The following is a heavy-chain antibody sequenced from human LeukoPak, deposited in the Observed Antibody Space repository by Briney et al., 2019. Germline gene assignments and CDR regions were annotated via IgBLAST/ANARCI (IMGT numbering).Heavy chain of an antibody. Sequence: PSETLSLTCAVSGGSISSGGYSWSWLRQPPGTGLEWIGYIYHSGSTYYNPSLKSRVTISVDRSKNQFSLKLSSVTAADTAVYYCARGYGDYENYFDYWGQGTLVTVSS. V-gene: IGHV4-30-2*01. CDR2: IYHSGST. CDR3: ARGYGDYENYFDY. J-gene: IGHJ4*02. CDR1: GGSISSGGYS. D-gene: IGHD4-17*01.